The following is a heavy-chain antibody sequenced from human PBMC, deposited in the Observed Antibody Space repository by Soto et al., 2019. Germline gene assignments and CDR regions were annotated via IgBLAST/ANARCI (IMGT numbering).Heavy chain of an antibody. CDR3: VRRHVSATGIDWFDP. J-gene: IGHJ5*02. CDR2: INAANGDT. D-gene: IGHD6-13*01. Sequence: ASVKVSCKASGYTFTSYGIHWVRQAPGQRHEWMGWINAANGDTKYSPKFQGRVTSTRDTSASTAYMELSSLRSEDTAVYYCVRRHVSATGIDWFDPWGQGTLVTVSS. V-gene: IGHV1-3*01. CDR1: GYTFTSYG.